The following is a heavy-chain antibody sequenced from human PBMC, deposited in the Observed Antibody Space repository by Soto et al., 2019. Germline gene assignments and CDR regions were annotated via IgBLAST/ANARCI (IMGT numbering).Heavy chain of an antibody. CDR1: GFTFSNYW. CDR2: IKQDGSEK. D-gene: IGHD2-15*01. CDR3: ARGCSGGSCYSIWFDY. Sequence: GSLRLSCAASGFTFSNYWMTWVRQAPGKGLEWVANIKQDGSEKYYVDSVKGRFTISRDNAKNSLYLQMNSLRAEDTAVYYCARGCSGGSCYSIWFDYWGQGTQVTVS. J-gene: IGHJ4*02. V-gene: IGHV3-7*03.